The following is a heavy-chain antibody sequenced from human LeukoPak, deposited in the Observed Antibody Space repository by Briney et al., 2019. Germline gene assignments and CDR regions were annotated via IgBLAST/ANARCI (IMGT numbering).Heavy chain of an antibody. CDR1: GFTFSSYG. CDR2: ITSSGGNT. J-gene: IGHJ5*02. D-gene: IGHD2-15*01. CDR3: AKGFVVVVSATQSSWFDP. V-gene: IGHV3-23*01. Sequence: GGSLRLSCAASGFTFSSYGMSWVRQAPRKGLEWVSAITSSGGNTYYADSVKGRFTISRDNSKNTLYLQMNSLRAEDTAVYYCAKGFVVVVSATQSSWFDPWGQGTLVTVSS.